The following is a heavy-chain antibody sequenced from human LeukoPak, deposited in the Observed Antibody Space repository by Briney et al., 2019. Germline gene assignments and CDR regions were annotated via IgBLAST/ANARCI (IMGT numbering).Heavy chain of an antibody. Sequence: ASVKVSCKTPGGIFSSYGIAWLRQAPGQGLEWMGRIIPILNTVNYAQKFQGRVTITADKSTSTAYMELSSLRSEDSAVYYCARLVVTAIPVLDSWGLGTLVTVSS. D-gene: IGHD2-21*02. CDR3: ARLVVTAIPVLDS. CDR1: GGIFSSYG. CDR2: IIPILNTV. J-gene: IGHJ4*02. V-gene: IGHV1-69*04.